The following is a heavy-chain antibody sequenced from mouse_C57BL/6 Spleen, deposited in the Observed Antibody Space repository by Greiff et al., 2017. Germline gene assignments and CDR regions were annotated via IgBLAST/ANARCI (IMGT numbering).Heavy chain of an antibody. CDR3: SRLTAQATDFDY. CDR2: IDPSDSYT. Sequence: QVQLQQPGAELVKPGASVKLSCKASGYTFTSYWMQWVKQRPGQGLEWIGEIDPSDSYTNYNQKFKGKATLTVDPSSSTAYLQLSSLTSEDSAVDYCSRLTAQATDFDYWGQGTTLTVSS. CDR1: GYTFTSYW. D-gene: IGHD3-2*02. J-gene: IGHJ2*01. V-gene: IGHV1-50*01.